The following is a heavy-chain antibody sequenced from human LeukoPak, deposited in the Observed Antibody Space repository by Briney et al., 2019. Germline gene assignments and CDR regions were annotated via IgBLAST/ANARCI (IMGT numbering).Heavy chain of an antibody. CDR1: GYTFTNHA. CDR3: ARAECASCYLVDF. CDR2: TNAGNGYT. Sequence: ASVKVSCKASGYTFTNHAIHWVRQAPGQRLEWMGWTNAGNGYTEYPQNFRDRVTITRDTSANTVYMELSSLRSEDTAVYFCARAECASCYLVDFWGQGTLITVSS. D-gene: IGHD2-2*01. V-gene: IGHV1-3*01. J-gene: IGHJ4*02.